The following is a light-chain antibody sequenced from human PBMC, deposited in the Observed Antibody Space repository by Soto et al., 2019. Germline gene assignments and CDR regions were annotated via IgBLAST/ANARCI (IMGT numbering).Light chain of an antibody. CDR2: XAS. V-gene: IGLV2-14*01. J-gene: IGLJ1*01. CDR1: SSDIGESNY. CDR3: SSYSSGSTLYV. Sequence: QPALPAPACVSGPTGQSITISRPATSSDIGESNYVSWYQQDPGRAACLLIFXASXLPSGVSHRFSGSKFGNTASLTISGLQAEDEADYHCSSYSSGSTLYVFGTGTKVTVL.